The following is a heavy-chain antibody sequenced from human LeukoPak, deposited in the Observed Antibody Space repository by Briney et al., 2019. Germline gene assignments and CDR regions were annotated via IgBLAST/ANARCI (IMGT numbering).Heavy chain of an antibody. D-gene: IGHD5-12*01. CDR1: GFAFSSYA. Sequence: GGSLRLSCAASGFAFSSYAMHWVRQGPGKGLEWVALVSYDGGSKYYADSVKGRFTISRDNSKNTLYLQMNSLRAEDTAVYYCARDLGYSGYDAFDYWGQGTLVTVSS. CDR2: VSYDGGSK. V-gene: IGHV3-30-3*01. CDR3: ARDLGYSGYDAFDY. J-gene: IGHJ4*02.